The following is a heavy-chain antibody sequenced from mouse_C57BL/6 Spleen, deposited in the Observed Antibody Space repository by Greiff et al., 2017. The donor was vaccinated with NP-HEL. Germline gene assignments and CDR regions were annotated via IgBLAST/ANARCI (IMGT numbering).Heavy chain of an antibody. V-gene: IGHV1-15*01. D-gene: IGHD1-1*01. CDR3: TRETDYGSNYFDY. J-gene: IGHJ2*01. CDR1: GYTFTDYE. CDR2: IDPETGGT. Sequence: QVQLQQSGAELVRPGASVTLSCKASGYTFTDYEMHWVKQTPVHGLEWIGAIDPETGGTAYNQKFKGKAILTADKSSSTAYMELRSLTSEDSAVYYCTRETDYGSNYFDYWGQGTTLTVSS.